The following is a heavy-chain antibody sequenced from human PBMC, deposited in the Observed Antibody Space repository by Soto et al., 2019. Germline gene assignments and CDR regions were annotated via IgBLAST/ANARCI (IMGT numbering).Heavy chain of an antibody. CDR2: ISYDGSNK. J-gene: IGHJ1*01. CDR3: ARGYCSGGSCREYFQH. D-gene: IGHD2-15*01. CDR1: GFTFSSYA. Sequence: QVQLVESGGGVVQPGRSLRLSCAASGFTFSSYAMHWVRQAPGKGREWVAVISYDGSNKYYADSVKGRFTISRDNSKNTLYLQMNSLRAEDTAVYYCARGYCSGGSCREYFQHWGQGTLVTVSS. V-gene: IGHV3-30-3*01.